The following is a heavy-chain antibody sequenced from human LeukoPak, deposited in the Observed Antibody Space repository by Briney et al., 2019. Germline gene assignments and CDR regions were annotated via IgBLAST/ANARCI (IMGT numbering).Heavy chain of an antibody. J-gene: IGHJ4*02. V-gene: IGHV3-73*01. CDR2: IRSKADNYAT. CDR1: GFTFSGSP. Sequence: GGSLRLSCAASGFTFSGSPILWVRQASGKGLEWVGRIRSKADNYATAYAASVQGRCTISRDDSKSTAYLQLNSLKTENTAVYYCTQSNYWGQGALVTVPS. CDR3: TQSNY.